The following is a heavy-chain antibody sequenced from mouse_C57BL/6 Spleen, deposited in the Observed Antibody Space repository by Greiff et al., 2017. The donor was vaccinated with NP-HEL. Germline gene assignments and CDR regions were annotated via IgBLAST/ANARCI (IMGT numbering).Heavy chain of an antibody. Sequence: QVQLKQSGAELVKPGASVKLSCKASGYTFTSYWMHWVKQRPGQGLEWIGMIHPNSGSTNYNEKFKSKATLTVDKSSSTAYMQLSSLTSEDSAVYYCARGPLTTPWYFDVWGTGTTVTVSS. V-gene: IGHV1-64*01. CDR3: ARGPLTTPWYFDV. J-gene: IGHJ1*03. CDR2: IHPNSGST. CDR1: GYTFTSYW. D-gene: IGHD2-1*01.